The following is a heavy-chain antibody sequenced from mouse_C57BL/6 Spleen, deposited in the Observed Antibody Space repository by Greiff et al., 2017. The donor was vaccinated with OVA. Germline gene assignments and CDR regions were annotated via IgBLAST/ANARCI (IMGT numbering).Heavy chain of an antibody. CDR1: GYTFTSYW. V-gene: IGHV1-52*01. J-gene: IGHJ1*03. CDR3: ARYYGSSYWYFDV. CDR2: IDPSDSET. D-gene: IGHD1-1*01. Sequence: VPLQQPGAELVRPGSSVKLSCKASGYTFTSYWMHWVKPRPIQGLEWIGNIDPSDSETHYNQKFKDKATLTVDKSSSTAYMQLSSLTSEDSAVYYCARYYGSSYWYFDVWGTGTTVTVSS.